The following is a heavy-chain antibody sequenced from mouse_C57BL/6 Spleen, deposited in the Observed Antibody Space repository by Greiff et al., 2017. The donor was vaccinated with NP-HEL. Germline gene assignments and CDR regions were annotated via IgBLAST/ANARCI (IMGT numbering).Heavy chain of an antibody. CDR2: IDPSDSET. J-gene: IGHJ3*01. CDR1: GYTFTSYW. Sequence: QVQLQQPGAELVRPGSSVKLSCKASGYTFTSYWMHWVKQRPIQGLEWIGNIDPSDSETHYTQKFKDKATLTVDKSSSTAYMQLSSLTSEDSAVYYCARGALHYPFAYWGQGTLVTVSA. CDR3: ARGALHYPFAY. V-gene: IGHV1-52*01. D-gene: IGHD1-1*01.